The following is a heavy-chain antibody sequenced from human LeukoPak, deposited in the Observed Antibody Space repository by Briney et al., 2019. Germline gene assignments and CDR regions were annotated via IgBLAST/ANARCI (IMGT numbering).Heavy chain of an antibody. CDR3: AIFYDTSSYFHH. Sequence: SETLSLTCTVSGGSISSSSYYWGWIRQPPGKGLEWIGSIYYSGSTYYNPSLKSRVTISVDTSKTRFSLKLTSVTAADTAVYYCAIFYDTSSYFHHWGQGVLVTVSS. CDR1: GGSISSSSYY. V-gene: IGHV4-39*01. J-gene: IGHJ4*02. D-gene: IGHD3-22*01. CDR2: IYYSGST.